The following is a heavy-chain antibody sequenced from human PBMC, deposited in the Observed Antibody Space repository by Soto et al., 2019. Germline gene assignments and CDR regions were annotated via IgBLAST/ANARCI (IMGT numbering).Heavy chain of an antibody. Sequence: PSETLSLTCAVYGGSFSNFYWTWIRQPPGKGLEWIAEINHSGSTIYNPSLKSRVTISLDTSKNQFSLKLSSVTAADTAVYYCARGGLGYDSNEFDSWGQGTLVT. CDR3: ARGGLGYDSNEFDS. V-gene: IGHV4-34*01. CDR1: GGSFSNFY. D-gene: IGHD3-22*01. CDR2: INHSGST. J-gene: IGHJ4*02.